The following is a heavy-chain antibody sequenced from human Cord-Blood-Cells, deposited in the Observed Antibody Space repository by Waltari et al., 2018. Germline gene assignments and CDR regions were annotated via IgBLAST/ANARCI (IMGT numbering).Heavy chain of an antibody. V-gene: IGHV1-2*02. CDR2: INPNSGGT. D-gene: IGHD2-21*02. CDR3: ARVLKPVVTAIDY. Sequence: QVQLVQSGAEVKKPGASVKVSCKASGYTFSGYYMHWVRQAPGQGLEWMGWINPNSGGTNYAQKFKGRVTMTRDTSISTAYMELSRLRSDDTAVYYCARVLKPVVTAIDYWGQGTLVTVSS. J-gene: IGHJ4*02. CDR1: GYTFSGYY.